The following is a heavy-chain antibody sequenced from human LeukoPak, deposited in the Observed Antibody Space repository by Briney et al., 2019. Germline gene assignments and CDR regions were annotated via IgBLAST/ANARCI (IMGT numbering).Heavy chain of an antibody. Sequence: PSETLSLTCTVSGYSISSGYYWGWIRQPPGKGLEWIGSIYHSGSTYYNPSLKSRVTISVDTSKNQFSLKLSSVTAADTAVYYCGRGSSGWYENAFDIWGQGTMVTVSS. CDR1: GYSISSGYY. V-gene: IGHV4-38-2*02. D-gene: IGHD6-19*01. CDR3: GRGSSGWYENAFDI. J-gene: IGHJ3*02. CDR2: IYHSGST.